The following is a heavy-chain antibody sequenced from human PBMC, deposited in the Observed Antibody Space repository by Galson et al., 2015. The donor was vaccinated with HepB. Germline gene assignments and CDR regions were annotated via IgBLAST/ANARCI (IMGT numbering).Heavy chain of an antibody. D-gene: IGHD3-16*01. CDR3: YVGHYFNS. CDR1: GITFTNFW. CDR2: IKKDGTQR. Sequence: CAASGITFTNFWLTWVRQAPGKGLEWVASIKKDGTQRNYVDSVKSRFTISRDNAKQSLYLQMDGLRAEDTAIYYCYVGHYFNSWGQGTLVTVSS. J-gene: IGHJ4*02. V-gene: IGHV3-7*01.